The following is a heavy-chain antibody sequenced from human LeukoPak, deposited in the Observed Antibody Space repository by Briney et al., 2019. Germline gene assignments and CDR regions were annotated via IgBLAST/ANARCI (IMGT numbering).Heavy chain of an antibody. J-gene: IGHJ4*02. D-gene: IGHD4-17*01. Sequence: ASVKVSCKASGYTFTSYDINWVRQATGQGFEWMGIITPRDGTAHYAQRFQGRLTLTGDTSTGTVYMRLSGLTSDDTAIYFCARDSPSTVTTPSFDHWGQGTLVTVSS. CDR1: GYTFTSYD. CDR3: ARDSPSTVTTPSFDH. CDR2: ITPRDGTA. V-gene: IGHV1-46*03.